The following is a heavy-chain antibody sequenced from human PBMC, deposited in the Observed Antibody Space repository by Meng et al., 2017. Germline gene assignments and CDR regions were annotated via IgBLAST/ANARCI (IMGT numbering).Heavy chain of an antibody. CDR2: INPSGST. CDR1: GGSFRGYY. D-gene: IGHD3/OR15-3a*01. J-gene: IGHJ4*02. Sequence: HVALQQWGAGLVKPSGTLALTCAVYGGSFRGYYWSWIRQPPGKGLEWNGEINPSGSTNYNPSLKSRVTISVDTSKNQFSLKLSSVTAADTAVYYCARVLDPVLVEFDYWGQGTLVTVSS. V-gene: IGHV4-34*01. CDR3: ARVLDPVLVEFDY.